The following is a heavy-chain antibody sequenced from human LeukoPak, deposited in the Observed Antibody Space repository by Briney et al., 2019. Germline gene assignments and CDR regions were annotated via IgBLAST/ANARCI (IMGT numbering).Heavy chain of an antibody. CDR2: IKQDGSEK. V-gene: IGHV3-7*01. J-gene: IGHJ4*02. CDR1: GFTFSSYW. CDR3: ARVSWIQLWKFDY. Sequence: GGSLRLSCAASGFTFSSYWMSWVRQAPGKGLEWVANIKQDGSEKYYVDSVKGRFTISRDNAKNSLYLQMNSLRAEDTAVYYCARVSWIQLWKFDYWGQGTLVTVSS. D-gene: IGHD5-18*01.